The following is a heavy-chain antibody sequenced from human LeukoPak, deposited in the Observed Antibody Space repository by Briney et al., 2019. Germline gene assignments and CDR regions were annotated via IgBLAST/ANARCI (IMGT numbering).Heavy chain of an antibody. CDR1: GFTFNSYN. Sequence: PGGSLRLSCAASGFTFNSYNMNWVRQAPGKGLEWVSSITSTSSYTFYADSVKGRFTISRDNAKNTLYLQMNSLRAEDTAVYYCAKSVGWLSNYFDYWGQGTLVTVSS. V-gene: IGHV3-21*04. CDR2: ITSTSSYT. D-gene: IGHD3-22*01. J-gene: IGHJ4*02. CDR3: AKSVGWLSNYFDY.